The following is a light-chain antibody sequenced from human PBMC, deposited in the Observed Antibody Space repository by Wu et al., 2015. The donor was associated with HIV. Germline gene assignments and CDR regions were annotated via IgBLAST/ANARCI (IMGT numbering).Light chain of an antibody. Sequence: EIVLMQSPGALSLSPGERATLSCRASQSVSSSYLAWYQQKPGQAPRLLIYGASSRATGIPDRFSGSGSGTDFTLIISRLEPEDFAVYYCQQYGSSPTFGQGTKV. CDR3: QQYGSSPT. J-gene: IGKJ1*01. CDR2: GAS. CDR1: QSVSSSY. V-gene: IGKV3-20*01.